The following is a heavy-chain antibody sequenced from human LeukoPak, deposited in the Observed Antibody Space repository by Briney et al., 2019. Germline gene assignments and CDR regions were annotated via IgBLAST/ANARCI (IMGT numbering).Heavy chain of an antibody. Sequence: GGSLRPSCAASGFTFSSYSMNWVRQAPGKGLEWVSSISSSSYVYYADSVKGRFTISRDNAKNSLYLQMNSLRAEDTAVYYCARGIYSSGWYAGYWGQGTLVTVSS. CDR3: ARGIYSSGWYAGY. CDR2: ISSSSYV. V-gene: IGHV3-21*01. J-gene: IGHJ4*02. CDR1: GFTFSSYS. D-gene: IGHD6-19*01.